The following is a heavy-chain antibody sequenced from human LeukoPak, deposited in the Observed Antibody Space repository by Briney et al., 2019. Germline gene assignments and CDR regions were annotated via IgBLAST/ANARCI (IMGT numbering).Heavy chain of an antibody. V-gene: IGHV4-59*01. Sequence: MASETLSLTCTVSGGSISSYYWSWIRQPPGKGLEWIGYIYYSGSTNYNPSLKSRVTISVDTSKDQFSLKLSSVTAADTAVYYCARAAGYYGSGSLINWFDPWGQGTLVTVSS. CDR1: GGSISSYY. D-gene: IGHD3-10*01. CDR3: ARAAGYYGSGSLINWFDP. J-gene: IGHJ5*02. CDR2: IYYSGST.